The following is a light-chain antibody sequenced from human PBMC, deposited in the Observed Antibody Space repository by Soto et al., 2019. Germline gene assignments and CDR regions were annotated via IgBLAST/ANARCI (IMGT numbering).Light chain of an antibody. CDR2: DNN. J-gene: IGLJ2*01. CDR3: ATWDYSLTGEV. V-gene: IGLV1-51*01. CDR1: SSNIGAGYD. Sequence: QPVLTQPPSMSGAPGQRVTISCTGSSSNIGAGYDVHWYQQLPGTAPKLLIYDNNKRPSGIPDRFSGSKSGTSGTLDITGLQTGDEADYYCATWDYSLTGEVFGGGTKVTVL.